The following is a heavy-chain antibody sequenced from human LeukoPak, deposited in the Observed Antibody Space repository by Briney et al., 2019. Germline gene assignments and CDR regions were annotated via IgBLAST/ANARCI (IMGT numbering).Heavy chain of an antibody. Sequence: GGSLRLSCAASGFTFSSYGMSWVRQAPGKGLEWVSAISGSGGSTYYADSVKGRFTISRDNAKNSLYLQMNSLRAEDTAVYYCARDFNPRGRDAFDVWGQGTMVTVSS. CDR2: ISGSGGST. CDR1: GFTFSSYG. CDR3: ARDFNPRGRDAFDV. J-gene: IGHJ3*01. V-gene: IGHV3-23*01.